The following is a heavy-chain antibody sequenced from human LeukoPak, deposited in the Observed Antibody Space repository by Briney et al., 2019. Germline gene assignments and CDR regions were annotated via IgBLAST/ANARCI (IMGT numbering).Heavy chain of an antibody. CDR1: GFTFSSYG. D-gene: IGHD1-26*01. CDR3: AKGLGPEATNPDY. CDR2: ISGSGGSI. V-gene: IGHV3-23*01. Sequence: GGSLRLSCAASGFTFSSYGMSWVRQAPGKGLEWVSAISGSGGSIYYADSVKGRFTISRDNSKNTMYLQVHSLRAEDTAVYYCAKGLGPEATNPDYWGQGTLVTVSS. J-gene: IGHJ4*02.